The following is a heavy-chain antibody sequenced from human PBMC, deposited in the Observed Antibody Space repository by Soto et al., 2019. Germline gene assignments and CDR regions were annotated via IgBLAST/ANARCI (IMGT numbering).Heavy chain of an antibody. Sequence: GGSLRLSCAASGFTFSSYGMHWVRQAPGKGLEWVAVISYDGSNKYYADSVKGRFTISRDNSKNTLYLQMNSLRAEDTAVYYCAKDLDGDNWNDDAFDIWGQGTMVTVSS. J-gene: IGHJ3*02. CDR2: ISYDGSNK. CDR3: AKDLDGDNWNDDAFDI. V-gene: IGHV3-30*18. D-gene: IGHD1-20*01. CDR1: GFTFSSYG.